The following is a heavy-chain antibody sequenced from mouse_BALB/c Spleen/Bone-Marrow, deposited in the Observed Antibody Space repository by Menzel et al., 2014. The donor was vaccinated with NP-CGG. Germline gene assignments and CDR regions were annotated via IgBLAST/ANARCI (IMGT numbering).Heavy chain of an antibody. CDR2: INPGSGGT. V-gene: IGHV1-54*01. CDR1: GYAFTNYL. J-gene: IGHJ4*01. Sequence: QVQLQQSGAELVRPGTSVKVSCKASGYAFTNYLIEWVKQRPGQGLEWIGVINPGSGGTNYNEKFKGKATLTADKSSSTAYMQHSSLTSDDSAVYFCARGGDYGFMDYWGQGTSVTVSS. CDR3: ARGGDYGFMDY. D-gene: IGHD1-2*01.